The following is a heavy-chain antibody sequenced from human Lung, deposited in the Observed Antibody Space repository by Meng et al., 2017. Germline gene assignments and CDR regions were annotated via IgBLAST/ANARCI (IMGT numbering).Heavy chain of an antibody. CDR3: AKEGYDAQLVLGEFSLVGYGMDV. J-gene: IGHJ6*02. V-gene: IGHV4-61*02. CDR1: GASINNGDYY. D-gene: IGHD3-16*02. Sequence: SETLSLTCTVSGASINNGDYYWSWIRQPAGKGLEWIGRIYTTGDTNYNPSLKNRVTISIDTSKNQFSLKLTSVTAADTAVYYCAKEGYDAQLVLGEFSLVGYGMDVWGQGTTVTVSS. CDR2: IYTTGDT.